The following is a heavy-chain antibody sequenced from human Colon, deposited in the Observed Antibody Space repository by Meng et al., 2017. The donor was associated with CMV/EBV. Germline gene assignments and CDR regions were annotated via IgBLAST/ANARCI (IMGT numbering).Heavy chain of an antibody. CDR3: ASFTPRTLYFDWLLSPYYYGMDV. CDR2: MNPNSGNT. D-gene: IGHD3-9*01. V-gene: IGHV1-8*01. CDR1: GYTFTSYD. Sequence: ASVQVSCKASGYTFTSYDINWVRQATGQGLEWMGWMNPNSGNTGYAQKFQGRVTMTRNTSISTAYMELSSLRSEDTAVYYCASFTPRTLYFDWLLSPYYYGMDVWGQGTTVTVSS. J-gene: IGHJ6*02.